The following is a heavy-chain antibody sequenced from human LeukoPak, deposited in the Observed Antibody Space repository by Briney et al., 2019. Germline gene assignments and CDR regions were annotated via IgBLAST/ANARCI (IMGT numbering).Heavy chain of an antibody. D-gene: IGHD2-21*02. CDR3: ARHESVGSADYCGGDCYSLDY. V-gene: IGHV4-59*08. CDR1: GGSISSYY. J-gene: IGHJ4*02. CDR2: DYYNGGK. Sequence: PAVTLSLTCTVSGGSISSYYWSWLRQPPGKRMERIGYDYYNGGKNYNPSFKSRDTISEDMSKKKFFLKLISVTAADTAVYYCARHESVGSADYCGGDCYSLDYWGQGTLVTVSS.